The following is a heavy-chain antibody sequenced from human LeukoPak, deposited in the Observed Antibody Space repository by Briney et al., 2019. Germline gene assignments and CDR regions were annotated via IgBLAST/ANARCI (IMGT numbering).Heavy chain of an antibody. CDR2: ISSSSSYI. CDR1: GFTFSSYA. J-gene: IGHJ4*02. D-gene: IGHD1-20*01. CDR3: ARDTPGIGTHY. Sequence: GGSLRLSCAASGFTFSSYAMTWVRQAPGKGLEWVSSISSSSSYIYYADSVKGRFTISRDNAKNSLYLQMNSLRAEDTAVYYCARDTPGIGTHYWGQGTLVTVSS. V-gene: IGHV3-21*01.